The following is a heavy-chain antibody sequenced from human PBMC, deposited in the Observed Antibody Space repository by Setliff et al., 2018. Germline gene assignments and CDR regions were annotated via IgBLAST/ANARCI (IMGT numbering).Heavy chain of an antibody. V-gene: IGHV4-31*03. CDR1: GDSIGRGGYY. CDR2: IYYSGST. Sequence: SETLSLTCSVSGDSIGRGGYYWSWIRRQPGKGLEWIASIYYSGSTYYNPSLKSRLRVSMDSPKNQFYLDLSSVTAADTAVYYCARDRRGGYGAINWFDPWGQGTLVTVSS. J-gene: IGHJ5*02. D-gene: IGHD3-16*01. CDR3: ARDRRGGYGAINWFDP.